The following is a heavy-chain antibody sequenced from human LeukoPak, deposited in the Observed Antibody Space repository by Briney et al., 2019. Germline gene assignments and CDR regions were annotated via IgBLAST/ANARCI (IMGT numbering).Heavy chain of an antibody. V-gene: IGHV3-13*01. D-gene: IGHD3-10*01. Sequence: GGSLRLSCATSGFTFSNYDMHWVRQVTGKGLEWVSGIGTAGDTYYPGSVKGRFTIPRENAKDFLYLQMNSLRAGDTAVYYCTRAARSGYSYGWSFDFWGQGTLVTVSS. J-gene: IGHJ4*02. CDR3: TRAARSGYSYGWSFDF. CDR2: IGTAGDT. CDR1: GFTFSNYD.